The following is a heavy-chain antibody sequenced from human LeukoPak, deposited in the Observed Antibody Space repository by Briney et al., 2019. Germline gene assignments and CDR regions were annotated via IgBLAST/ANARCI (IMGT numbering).Heavy chain of an antibody. V-gene: IGHV3-21*01. Sequence: GGSLRLSCAASGFTFSSFSMNWVRQAPGKGLEWVSSIISSSSYIYYADSVKGRFTISRDNAKNSLYLQMNSLRAEDTAVYYCASNPFGGAYFDYWRQGALVTVSS. D-gene: IGHD3-16*01. CDR2: IISSSSYI. CDR3: ASNPFGGAYFDY. J-gene: IGHJ4*02. CDR1: GFTFSSFS.